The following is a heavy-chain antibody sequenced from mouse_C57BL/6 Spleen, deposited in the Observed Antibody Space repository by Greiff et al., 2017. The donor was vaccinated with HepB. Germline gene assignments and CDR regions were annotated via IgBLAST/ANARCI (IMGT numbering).Heavy chain of an antibody. CDR3: ARCYYGSSYHWYCEV. CDR1: GFSLTSYA. D-gene: IGHD1-1*01. V-gene: IGHV2-9-1*01. CDR2: IWTGGGT. Sequence: VQLQESGPGLVAPSQSLSITCTVSGFSLTSYAISWVRQPPGKGLEWLGVIWTGGGTNYNSALKSRLSIRKDNSKSQVFVKMNSLQTDDTARYYCARCYYGSSYHWYCEVWGTGTTVTVSS. J-gene: IGHJ1*03.